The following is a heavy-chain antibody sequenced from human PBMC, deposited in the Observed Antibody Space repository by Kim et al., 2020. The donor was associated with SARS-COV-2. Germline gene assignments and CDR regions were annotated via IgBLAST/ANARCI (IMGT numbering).Heavy chain of an antibody. V-gene: IGHV3-48*03. D-gene: IGHD3-22*01. CDR3: ARDYVTMIVVVNEGGMDV. Sequence: GRFTISRDNAKNSLYLQMNSLRAEDTAVYYCARDYVTMIVVVNEGGMDVWGQGTTVTVSS. J-gene: IGHJ6*02.